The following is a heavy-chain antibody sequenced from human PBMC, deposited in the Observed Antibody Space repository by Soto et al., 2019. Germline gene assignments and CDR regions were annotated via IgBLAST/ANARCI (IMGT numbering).Heavy chain of an antibody. Sequence: GGSLRLSCAASGFTFSSYWMNWVRQAPGKGPEWVANIKQDGNEKYYVDSVKGRFTISRDNAKNSLYLQMNSLRAEDTAVYYCARGMAVAANWFDPWGQGTLVTVSS. J-gene: IGHJ5*02. CDR1: GFTFSSYW. D-gene: IGHD6-19*01. V-gene: IGHV3-7*02. CDR3: ARGMAVAANWFDP. CDR2: IKQDGNEK.